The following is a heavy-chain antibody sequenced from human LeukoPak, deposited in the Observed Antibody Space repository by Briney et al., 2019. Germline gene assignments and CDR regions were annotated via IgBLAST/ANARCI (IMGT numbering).Heavy chain of an antibody. D-gene: IGHD3-22*01. CDR2: IKSKTDGGTT. Sequence: GGSLRLSCAGYGFTFSTYTLNWVRQAPGKGLEWVGRIKSKTDGGTTDYAAPVKGRFTISRDDSKNTLYLQMNSLKTEDTAVYYCTTLGVTMIVVATGWFDPWGQGTLVTVSS. V-gene: IGHV3-15*01. J-gene: IGHJ5*02. CDR1: GFTFSTYT. CDR3: TTLGVTMIVVATGWFDP.